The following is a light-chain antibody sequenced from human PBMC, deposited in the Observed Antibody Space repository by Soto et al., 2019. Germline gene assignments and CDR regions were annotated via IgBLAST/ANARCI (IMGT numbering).Light chain of an antibody. CDR2: DTS. V-gene: IGKV3-20*01. CDR1: QSLTNSF. J-gene: IGKJ5*01. CDR3: QQYGTSQII. Sequence: ALSLSPGTLSLSSCGRATLACSVSQSLTNSFIAWYQQKPSQAPRLLIYDTSTRASGIPDRFSASGSGTDFTLTISRLETEDFAVFYCQQYGTSQIIFGQGSLLDIK.